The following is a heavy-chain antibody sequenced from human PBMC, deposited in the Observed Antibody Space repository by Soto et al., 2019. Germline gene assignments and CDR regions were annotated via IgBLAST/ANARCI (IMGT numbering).Heavy chain of an antibody. CDR3: ARMVGYYYDSSGQEYEYYYYYGMDV. CDR2: IYYSGST. J-gene: IGHJ6*02. V-gene: IGHV4-31*03. D-gene: IGHD3-22*01. Sequence: QVQLQESGPGLVKPSQTLSLTCTVSGGSISSGGYYWSWIRQHPGKGLEWIGYIYYSGSTYYNPSLKRRVTISVDTAKNQFSLKLSSVTTADTAVYYCARMVGYYYDSSGQEYEYYYYYGMDVWGQGTTVTVSS. CDR1: GGSISSGGYY.